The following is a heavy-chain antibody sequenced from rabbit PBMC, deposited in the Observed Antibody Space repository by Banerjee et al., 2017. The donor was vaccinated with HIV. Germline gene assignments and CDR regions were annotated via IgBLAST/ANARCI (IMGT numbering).Heavy chain of an antibody. V-gene: IGHV1S47*01. CDR2: IYPGSSGST. CDR3: ARDRDGDAGYGSLAL. J-gene: IGHJ4*01. CDR1: GSDISSNA. Sequence: QEQLEESGGGLVQPEGSLTLTCKASGSDISSNAMCWVRQAPGKGLEWIACIYPGSSGSTYYASWAKGRFTISRSTSLNTVDLKMTSLTVADTATYFCARDRDGDAGYGSLALWGPGTLVTV. D-gene: IGHD7-1*01.